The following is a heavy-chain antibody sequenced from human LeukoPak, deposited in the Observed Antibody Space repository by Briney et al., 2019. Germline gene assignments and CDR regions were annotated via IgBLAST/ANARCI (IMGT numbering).Heavy chain of an antibody. D-gene: IGHD6-13*01. CDR1: GFTFSSYS. J-gene: IGHJ4*02. CDR3: ARILNSSRLFDY. V-gene: IGHV3-21*01. CDR2: VSSSSSYI. Sequence: GGSLRLSCAASGFTFSSYSMNWVRQAPGKGLEWVSSVSSSSSYIYYADSVKGRFTISRDNAKNSLHLQMNSLRAEDTAVFYCARILNSSRLFDYWGQRTLVTVSS.